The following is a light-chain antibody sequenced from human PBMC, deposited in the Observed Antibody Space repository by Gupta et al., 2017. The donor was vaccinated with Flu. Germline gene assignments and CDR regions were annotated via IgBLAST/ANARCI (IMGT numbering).Light chain of an antibody. CDR1: QSLLHTNGYNY. CDR2: LGS. V-gene: IGKV2-28*01. J-gene: IGKJ5*01. Sequence: DLVLTQSPLSLPVTPGASASISCRCSQSLLHTNGYNYLDWYLQKPGQSPQLLIYLGSYRASGVPDRFSGSGSGTDFTLNINRVEAADVGVYYCMQASFRVTFGQGTRLEIK. CDR3: MQASFRVT.